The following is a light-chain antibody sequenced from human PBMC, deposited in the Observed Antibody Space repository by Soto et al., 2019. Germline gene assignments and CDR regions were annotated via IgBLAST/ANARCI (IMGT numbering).Light chain of an antibody. J-gene: IGLJ3*02. CDR1: SSDVGDYNY. CDR2: EVN. Sequence: QSVLTQPPSASGSPGQSVTISCTGTSSDVGDYNYVSWYQQHPGKAPKLIICEVNKRPSGVPDRFSGSKSGNTASLTVSGLQAEDEADYYCSSYAGSNTFLFGGGTKVTVL. V-gene: IGLV2-8*01. CDR3: SSYAGSNTFL.